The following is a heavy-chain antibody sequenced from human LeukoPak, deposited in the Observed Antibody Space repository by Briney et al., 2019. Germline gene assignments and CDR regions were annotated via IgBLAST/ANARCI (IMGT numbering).Heavy chain of an antibody. CDR2: ISPNSDNI. CDR3: VRETGWLFDF. Sequence: GGSLRLSCAATGFSFRDRYMSWIRQAPGKGMEWVAYISPNSDNIHYADSVKGRFTISRDNAKNSLFLQVNSLRAEDTAVHYCVRETGWLFDFWGQGTLVTVSS. J-gene: IGHJ4*02. D-gene: IGHD5-12*01. CDR1: GFSFRDRY. V-gene: IGHV3-11*04.